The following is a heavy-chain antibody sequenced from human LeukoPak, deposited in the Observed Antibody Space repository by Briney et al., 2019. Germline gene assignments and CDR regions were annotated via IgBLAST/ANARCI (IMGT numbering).Heavy chain of an antibody. CDR2: INTNTENP. V-gene: IGHV7-4-1*02. D-gene: IGHD2-2*01. J-gene: IGHJ4*02. CDR3: ARQGPGYCGSTSCYGVDY. Sequence: ASVTVSCKASGYAFTSYAMNWVRQAPGQGLEWMGFINTNTENPTYAQGFTGRFVFSLDTSVSTAYLQISSLNAEDTAVYYCARQGPGYCGSTSCYGVDYCGQGTLVTVSS. CDR1: GYAFTSYA.